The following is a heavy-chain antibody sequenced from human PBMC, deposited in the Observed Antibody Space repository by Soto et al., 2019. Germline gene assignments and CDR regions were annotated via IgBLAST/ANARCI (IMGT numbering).Heavy chain of an antibody. CDR2: ISYSGTT. D-gene: IGHD5-18*01. CDR1: GDSISSNNNY. V-gene: IGHV4-30-4*01. J-gene: IGHJ5*02. Sequence: QVQLQESGPGLVKPSQTLSLTCTVSGDSISSNNNYWSWIRQPPGEGLEWIGFISYSGTTSYSPSLKSRVAISLDPSKNQFSLSLSSVTAAATAVYYCARGRGYSYGLDPWGQGTLVTVSS. CDR3: ARGRGYSYGLDP.